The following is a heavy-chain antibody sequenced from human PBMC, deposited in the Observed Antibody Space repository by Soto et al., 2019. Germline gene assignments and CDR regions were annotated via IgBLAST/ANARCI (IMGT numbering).Heavy chain of an antibody. V-gene: IGHV2-5*01. CDR2: IYWNDDK. CDR3: AHQLMYSSGWYVDY. Sequence: PTLVNPTQTLTLTCTFSGFSLSTSGVGVGWIRQPPGKALEWLALIYWNDDKRYSPSLKSRLTITKDTSKDQVVLTMTNMDPVDTATYYCAHQLMYSSGWYVDYWGQGTLVTVSS. J-gene: IGHJ4*02. D-gene: IGHD6-19*01. CDR1: GFSLSTSGVG.